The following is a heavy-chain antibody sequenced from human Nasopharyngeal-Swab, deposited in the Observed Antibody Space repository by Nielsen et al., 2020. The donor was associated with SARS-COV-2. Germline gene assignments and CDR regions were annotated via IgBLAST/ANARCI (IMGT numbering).Heavy chain of an antibody. CDR1: GFSLSNYW. CDR2: LNNEGTST. D-gene: IGHD2-15*01. CDR3: VRDGSVARSDL. J-gene: IGHJ2*01. V-gene: IGHV3-74*01. Sequence: GESLRISCAASGFSLSNYWMHWVRQGPGKGLVWVARLNNEGTSTSYADSVKGRITISRDNAKNTLYMQMNSLTAEDTAVYYCVRDGSVARSDLWGRGTLVTVSS.